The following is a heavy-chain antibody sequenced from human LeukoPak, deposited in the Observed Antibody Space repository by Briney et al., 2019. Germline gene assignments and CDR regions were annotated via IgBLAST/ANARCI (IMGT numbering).Heavy chain of an antibody. V-gene: IGHV3-23*01. CDR3: ARDPAVASRATFYY. CDR2: ISGSGDRT. Sequence: GGSLRLSCAASGFTFSSYSMNWVRQAPGKGLEWVSSISGSGDRTYYADSVKGRFTISRDNPENILYLQMDSLRAEDTAVYYCARDPAVASRATFYYWGQGTLVTVSS. CDR1: GFTFSSYS. J-gene: IGHJ4*02. D-gene: IGHD6-13*01.